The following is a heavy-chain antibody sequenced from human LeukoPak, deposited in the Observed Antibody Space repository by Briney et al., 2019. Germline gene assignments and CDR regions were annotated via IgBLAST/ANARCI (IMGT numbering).Heavy chain of an antibody. J-gene: IGHJ4*02. CDR2: ISSSSSTI. V-gene: IGHV3-48*04. Sequence: GGSLRLSCAASGFTFSSYSMNWVRQAPGKGLEWVSYISSSSSTIYYADSAKGRFTIPRDNAKNSLYLQMNSLRAEDTAVYYCARDKEKGIAAAGPLGYWGQGTLVTVSS. CDR3: ARDKEKGIAAAGPLGY. D-gene: IGHD6-13*01. CDR1: GFTFSSYS.